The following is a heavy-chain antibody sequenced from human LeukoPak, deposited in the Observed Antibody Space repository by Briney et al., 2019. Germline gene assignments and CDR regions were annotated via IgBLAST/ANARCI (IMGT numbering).Heavy chain of an antibody. CDR3: ARERSASDAFDI. CDR2: IYSGGST. J-gene: IGHJ3*02. V-gene: IGHV3-53*01. CDR1: GFTVSSNY. Sequence: GGSLRLSCAASGFTVSSNYMSWVRQAPGKGLEWVSVIYSGGSTYYADSVKGRFTISRDNSKNTLYLQMNSLRAEDTAVYYCARERSASDAFDIWGQGTMVTVPS.